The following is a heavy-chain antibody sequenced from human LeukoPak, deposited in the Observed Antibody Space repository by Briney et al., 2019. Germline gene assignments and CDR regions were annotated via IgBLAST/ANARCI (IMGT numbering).Heavy chain of an antibody. V-gene: IGHV3-21*01. CDR2: ISSSSSYI. D-gene: IGHD6-25*01. CDR1: GFTFSSYE. J-gene: IGHJ6*04. CDR3: ARDGTPIHSSGWVYMDV. Sequence: GGSLRLSCAASGFTFSSYEMNWVRQAPGKGLEWVSSISSSSSYIYYADSMEGRFTISRDNTKNSLYLQMNSLRAEDTAVYYCARDGTPIHSSGWVYMDVWGKGTTVTISS.